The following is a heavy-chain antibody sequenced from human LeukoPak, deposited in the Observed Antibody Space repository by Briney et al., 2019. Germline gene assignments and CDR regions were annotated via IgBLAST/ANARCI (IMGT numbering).Heavy chain of an antibody. J-gene: IGHJ4*02. CDR1: SGSFSGYY. CDR3: ARKAAAVSDFDY. Sequence: PSETLSLTCAVYSGSFSGYYWSWIRQPPGKGLEWIGEINHSGSTNYNPSLKSRVTISVDTSKNQFSLKLSSVTAADTAVYYCARKAAAVSDFDYWGQGTLVTVSS. D-gene: IGHD6-13*01. CDR2: INHSGST. V-gene: IGHV4-34*01.